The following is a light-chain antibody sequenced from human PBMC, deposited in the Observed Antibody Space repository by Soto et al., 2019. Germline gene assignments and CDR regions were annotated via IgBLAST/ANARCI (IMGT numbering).Light chain of an antibody. CDR1: QSVSSSY. CDR3: QQYGSSPRT. Sequence: EIVLTQSPGTLSLSPGERATLSCRASQSVSSSYLAWYQQKPGQAPRLLIYGASSRATGIPERFSGSGSGTDFTRTISRLEPEDFAVYYCQQYGSSPRTFGQGHKLEIK. J-gene: IGKJ2*01. V-gene: IGKV3-20*01. CDR2: GAS.